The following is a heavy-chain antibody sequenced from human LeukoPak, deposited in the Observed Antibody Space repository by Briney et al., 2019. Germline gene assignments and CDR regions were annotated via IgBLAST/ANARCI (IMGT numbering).Heavy chain of an antibody. J-gene: IGHJ4*02. CDR1: GFTFSSYW. CDR2: INSDGSST. D-gene: IGHD3-22*01. Sequence: GGSLRLSCAASGFTFSSYWMHWVRQAPGKGLVWVSRINSDGSSTSYADSVKGRFTISRDNAKNTLYLQMNSLRAEDTAVYYCARDMFYYDSSGYYTPHYFDYWGQGTLVTVSS. V-gene: IGHV3-74*01. CDR3: ARDMFYYDSSGYYTPHYFDY.